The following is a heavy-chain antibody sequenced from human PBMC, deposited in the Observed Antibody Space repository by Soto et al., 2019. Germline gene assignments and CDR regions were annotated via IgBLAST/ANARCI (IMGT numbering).Heavy chain of an antibody. D-gene: IGHD3-16*02. CDR1: GGSISSYY. CDR3: ARDYRDGRDAFDI. Sequence: PSETLSLTCTVSGGSISSYYWSWIRQPPGKGLEWIGYIYYSGSTNYNPSLKSRVTISVDTSKNQFSLKLSSVTAADTAVYYCARDYRDGRDAFDIWGQGTMVTVS. J-gene: IGHJ3*02. V-gene: IGHV4-59*01. CDR2: IYYSGST.